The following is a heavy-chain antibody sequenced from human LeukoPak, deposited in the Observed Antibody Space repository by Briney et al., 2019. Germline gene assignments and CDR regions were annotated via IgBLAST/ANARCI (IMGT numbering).Heavy chain of an antibody. CDR2: ISADGGSA. CDR1: GLNFGESA. Sequence: HSGGSLRLSCVASGLNFGESAMHWVRQAPGKGLEWVSLISADGGSAFSADSVKVRFSISRDNSKTSLYLQMDRLRSEDTAMYDCAKESGKFDYWGQGSLVVVSS. V-gene: IGHV3-43*02. J-gene: IGHJ4*02. CDR3: AKESGKFDY.